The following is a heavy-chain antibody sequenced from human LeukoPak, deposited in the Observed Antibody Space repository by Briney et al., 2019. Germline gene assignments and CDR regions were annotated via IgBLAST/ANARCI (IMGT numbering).Heavy chain of an antibody. CDR3: ARSRTYYYGSGSFAFDI. V-gene: IGHV4-34*01. J-gene: IGHJ3*02. CDR2: INHSGST. Sequence: RXXXXXXXEXXGEINHSGSTNYNPSLKSLVTISVDTSKNQFSLKLSSVTAADTAVYYCARSRTYYYGSGSFAFDIWGQGTMVTVSS. D-gene: IGHD3-10*01.